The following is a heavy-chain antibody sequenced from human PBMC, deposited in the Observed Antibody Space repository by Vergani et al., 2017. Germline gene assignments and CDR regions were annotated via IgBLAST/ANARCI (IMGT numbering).Heavy chain of an antibody. CDR2: IQFDGSNQ. J-gene: IGHJ4*02. V-gene: IGHV3-30*02. CDR1: GFTLSNYD. Sequence: QVQLVESGGGVVQRGGSLRLSCATSGFTLSNYDMQWIRQGPGKGLEFVAFIQFDGSNQYYADSVKGRFTLSRDFSKNTLYLQMNSLRTDDTATYYWAKHVRGGGIDYWGQGTQVIVSS. CDR3: AKHVRGGGIDY. D-gene: IGHD3-16*01.